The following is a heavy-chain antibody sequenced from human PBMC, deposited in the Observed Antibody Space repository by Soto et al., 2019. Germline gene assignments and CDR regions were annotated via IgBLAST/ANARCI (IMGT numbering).Heavy chain of an antibody. CDR3: ATWRFDY. CDR2: TYYRSKWYN. J-gene: IGHJ4*02. Sequence: PSQTLSLTCAISGDSVSSNSAAWNWIRYSPSRGLEWLGRTYYRSKWYNDYAVSMRSRITINPDTTKNQFSLQLNSATPEDTAVYYCATWRFDYWGQGTLVTVSS. V-gene: IGHV6-1*01. CDR1: GDSVSSNSAA.